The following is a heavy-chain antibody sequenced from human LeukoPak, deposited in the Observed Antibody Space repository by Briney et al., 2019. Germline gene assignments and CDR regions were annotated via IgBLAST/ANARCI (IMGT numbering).Heavy chain of an antibody. CDR1: GFTFSSYW. Sequence: PGGSLRLSCAASGFTFSSYWMHWVRQAPGKGLVWVSRINTDGSSTTYADSVKGRFTISRDNAKNTLYLQMNSLRAEDTAVYYCARVGYERTSDYYYYMDVWGKGTTVTVSS. V-gene: IGHV3-74*01. CDR2: INTDGSST. J-gene: IGHJ6*03. D-gene: IGHD5-18*01. CDR3: ARVGYERTSDYYYYMDV.